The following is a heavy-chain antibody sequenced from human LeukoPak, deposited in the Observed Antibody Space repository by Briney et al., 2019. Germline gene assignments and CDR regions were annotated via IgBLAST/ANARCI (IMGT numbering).Heavy chain of an antibody. CDR3: AKGGDSYKVGNY. D-gene: IGHD5-24*01. J-gene: IGHJ4*02. V-gene: IGHV4-39*07. Sequence: SETLSLTCSVSGESITTRYYYWGWVRQPPGKGLEWIGSIYYGEATSYNPSLMSRGTITIDTSSNHFSLRLTSVTAADTAVYYCAKGGDSYKVGNYWGQGTLVTVSS. CDR2: IYYGEAT. CDR1: GESITTRYYY.